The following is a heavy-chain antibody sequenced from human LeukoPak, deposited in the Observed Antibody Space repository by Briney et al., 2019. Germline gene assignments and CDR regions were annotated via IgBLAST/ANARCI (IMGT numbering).Heavy chain of an antibody. CDR1: GFTFSSYA. Sequence: PGGSLRLSCAASGFTFSSYAMSWVRQAPGKGLEWVSAISGSGGSTYYADSVKGRFTISRDNSKNTQSLQMNSLRAEGTAVYYCLGYCSGNNCYSGGYWGQGTLVTVSS. V-gene: IGHV3-23*01. CDR2: ISGSGGST. D-gene: IGHD2-15*01. CDR3: LGYCSGNNCYSGGY. J-gene: IGHJ4*02.